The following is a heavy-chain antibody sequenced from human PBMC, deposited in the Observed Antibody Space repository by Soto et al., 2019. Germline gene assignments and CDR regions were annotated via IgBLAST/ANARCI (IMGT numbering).Heavy chain of an antibody. D-gene: IGHD3-10*01. V-gene: IGHV4-59*12. CDR1: GGSISGYY. J-gene: IGHJ5*02. CDR3: ARSYMVRGVATWFDP. Sequence: PLETLSLTCTVSGGSISGYYWSWIRQPPGKGLEWIGYMYNTGSTVYNPSFKSRVTISVETSKNQFSLKLISVTAADTALFYFARSYMVRGVATWFDPWGKETLVTVPS. CDR2: MYNTGST.